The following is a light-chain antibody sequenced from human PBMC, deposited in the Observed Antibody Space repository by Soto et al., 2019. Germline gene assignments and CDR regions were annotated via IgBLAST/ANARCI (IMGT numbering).Light chain of an antibody. CDR1: SSDVGSYNR. Sequence: QSALTQPPSVSGSPGQSVTISCNGTSSDVGSYNRVSWYQQPPGTAPKLMIYEVSNRPSGVPDRFSGSKSGNTASLTISGLQAEDEADYYCSSYTGSSTFAFGGGTKLTVL. CDR2: EVS. V-gene: IGLV2-18*02. CDR3: SSYTGSSTFA. J-gene: IGLJ2*01.